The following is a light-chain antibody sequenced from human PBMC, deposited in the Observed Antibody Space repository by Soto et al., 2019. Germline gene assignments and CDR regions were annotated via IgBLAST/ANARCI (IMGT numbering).Light chain of an antibody. J-gene: IGLJ1*01. CDR1: SSDVVGYNY. V-gene: IGLV2-14*01. CDR2: EVS. Sequence: QSALTQPASVSGSPGQSITISCTGTSSDVVGYNYVSWYQQHPGKAPKLMIFEVSNRPSGVSNRFSGSKSGNTASLTISGLQXXXXADYYCSSYTSSSTPYVFGTGTKLT. CDR3: SSYTSSSTPYV.